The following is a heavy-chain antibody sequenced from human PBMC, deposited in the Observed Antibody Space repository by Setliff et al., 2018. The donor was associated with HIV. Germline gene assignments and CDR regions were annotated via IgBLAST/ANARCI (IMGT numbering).Heavy chain of an antibody. Sequence: GASVKVSCKASGGTFGRFGISWVRQAPGQGLEWMGVFIPILGKVHYAQKFRGRVTITTDESTSTAYMELSSLRSEDTAVYYCARAPTVTTYYFDYWGQGTLVTVSS. D-gene: IGHD4-4*01. V-gene: IGHV1-69*05. J-gene: IGHJ4*02. CDR1: GGTFGRFG. CDR2: FIPILGKV. CDR3: ARAPTVTTYYFDY.